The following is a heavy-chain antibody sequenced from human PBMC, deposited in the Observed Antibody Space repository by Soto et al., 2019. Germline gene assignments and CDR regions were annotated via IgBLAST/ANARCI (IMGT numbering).Heavy chain of an antibody. Sequence: QVQLVESGGGVVQPGRSLRLSCAASGFTFSSFGMHWVRQAPGKGLEWVAVISYDGSNKKYADSVKGRFTISRDNSKNTLYRQMNSLRVEDTAVYYCAKGQYCSGGSCYFNPSDYWGQGSLVTVSS. CDR1: GFTFSSFG. CDR3: AKGQYCSGGSCYFNPSDY. V-gene: IGHV3-30*18. J-gene: IGHJ4*02. CDR2: ISYDGSNK. D-gene: IGHD2-15*01.